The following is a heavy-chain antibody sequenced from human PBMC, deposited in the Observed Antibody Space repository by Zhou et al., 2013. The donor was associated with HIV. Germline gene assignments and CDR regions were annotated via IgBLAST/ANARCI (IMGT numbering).Heavy chain of an antibody. D-gene: IGHD5-12*01. CDR1: GGTFSSYA. V-gene: IGHV1-69*01. CDR3: ARDGGYSGYDFFYFDY. Sequence: QVQLVQSGAEVKKPGSSVKVSCKASGGTFSSYAISWVRQAPGQGLEWMGGIIPIFGTANYAQKFQGRVTITTDESTSTAYMELSSLRSEDTAVYYCARDGGYSGYDFFYFDYWGQGTLVTVSS. CDR2: IIPIFGTA. J-gene: IGHJ4*02.